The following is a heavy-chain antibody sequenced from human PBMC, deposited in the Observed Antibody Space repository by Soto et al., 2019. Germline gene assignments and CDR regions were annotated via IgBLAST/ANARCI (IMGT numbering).Heavy chain of an antibody. V-gene: IGHV1-18*01. D-gene: IGHD2-2*01. Sequence: QIHLVQSGPEVKKAGASVKVSCKASGYIFTKYGISWVRQAPGQGLEWMGWISGHDGHTTYAQKFQGRVTMTTDTSKSTAYMEVRSLRSDDTAIYYCARDREAPTAFSSLYYFYGMDVWGQGTTVTVSS. CDR1: GYIFTKYG. CDR2: ISGHDGHT. CDR3: ARDREAPTAFSSLYYFYGMDV. J-gene: IGHJ6*01.